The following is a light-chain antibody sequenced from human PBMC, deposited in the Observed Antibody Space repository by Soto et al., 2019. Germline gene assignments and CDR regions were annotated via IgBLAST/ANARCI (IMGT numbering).Light chain of an antibody. J-gene: IGKJ1*01. Sequence: EIVLTQSPVALSLSPGERATLSCRASQSVSSTLLTWYQQKPGQAPRLLIYGVSSRATGIPGRFSGSGSGTDFTLTISGLEPEDLAVYFCQHYGDSSWTFGQGTRVESK. CDR2: GVS. V-gene: IGKV3-20*01. CDR3: QHYGDSSWT. CDR1: QSVSSTL.